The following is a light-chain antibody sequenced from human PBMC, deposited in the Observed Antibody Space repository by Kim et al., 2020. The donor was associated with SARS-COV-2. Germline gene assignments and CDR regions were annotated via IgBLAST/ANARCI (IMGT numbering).Light chain of an antibody. Sequence: QAGLTQPPSVSKGLGQTATLTCTGNNNNVGNQGAAWLQQHQGHPPKLLSYRNNNRPSGISERFSASRSGDTASLTITGLQPEDETDYYCSAWDSSLNVWVFGGGTQLT. CDR2: RNN. CDR1: NNNVGNQG. V-gene: IGLV10-54*04. CDR3: SAWDSSLNVWV. J-gene: IGLJ3*02.